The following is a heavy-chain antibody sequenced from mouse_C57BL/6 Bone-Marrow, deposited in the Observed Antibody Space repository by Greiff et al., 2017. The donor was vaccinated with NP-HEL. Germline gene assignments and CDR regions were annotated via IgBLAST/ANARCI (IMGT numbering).Heavy chain of an antibody. Sequence: EVKLLESGGGLVQPGGSLKLSCAASGIDFSRYWMSWVRRAPGKGLEWIGEINPDSSTINYAPSLKDKFIISRDNAKNTLYLQMSKVRSEDTALYYCARRFSGSSHWYFDVWGTGTTVTVSS. D-gene: IGHD1-1*01. CDR3: ARRFSGSSHWYFDV. CDR2: INPDSSTI. V-gene: IGHV4-1*01. CDR1: GIDFSRYW. J-gene: IGHJ1*03.